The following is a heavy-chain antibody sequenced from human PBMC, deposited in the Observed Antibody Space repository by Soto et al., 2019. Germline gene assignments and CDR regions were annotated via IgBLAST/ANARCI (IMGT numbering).Heavy chain of an antibody. J-gene: IGHJ4*02. V-gene: IGHV3-23*01. CDR3: AKNPGYYYDSTGYHFDY. CDR2: ISYGGGTT. Sequence: GGLRLSCAASGFPFSNYAMTWVRQAPGKGLECVSAISYGGGTTYYADSVKGRFTISRDNSKNTLYLQMNNLRAEDTAVYFCAKNPGYYYDSTGYHFDYWGQGTLVTVSS. D-gene: IGHD3-22*01. CDR1: GFPFSNYA.